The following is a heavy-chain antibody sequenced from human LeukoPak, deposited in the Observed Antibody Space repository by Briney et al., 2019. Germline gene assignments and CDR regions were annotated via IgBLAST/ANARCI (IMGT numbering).Heavy chain of an antibody. CDR1: EFTFSNYA. D-gene: IGHD3-10*01. J-gene: IGHJ4*02. Sequence: GGSLRLSCAASEFTFSNYAMHWVRQAPGKGLEWVATISYDGSNKYYADSVKSRFTISRDNSKNTLYLQMNSLRAEDTAMYYCARSVYLVRGVIKYWGQGTLVTVSS. CDR2: ISYDGSNK. CDR3: ARSVYLVRGVIKY. V-gene: IGHV3-30-3*01.